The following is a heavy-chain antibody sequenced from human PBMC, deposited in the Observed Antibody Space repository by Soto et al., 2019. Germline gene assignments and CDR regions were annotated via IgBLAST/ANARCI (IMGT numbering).Heavy chain of an antibody. CDR3: GTDHGEDWESERHRD. V-gene: IGHV3-7*01. CDR1: GFTFRTYL. D-gene: IGHD3-16*01. J-gene: IGHJ1*01. CDR2: INQDGSVE. Sequence: PGVSLRLSCAASGFTFRTYLMSWVRQAPGKGLDWVANINQDGSVEYYADSVQGRFTISRDNAKKSLYLHMNSLRAEDSAVYYCGTDHGEDWESERHRDWGQRTLVTVS.